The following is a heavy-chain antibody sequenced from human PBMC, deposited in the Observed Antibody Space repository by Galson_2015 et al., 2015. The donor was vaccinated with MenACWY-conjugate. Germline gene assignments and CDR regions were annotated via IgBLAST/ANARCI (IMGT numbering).Heavy chain of an antibody. CDR3: ARVFDTWYMDV. V-gene: IGHV3-33*08. Sequence: SLRLSCAASGFTFNNYWMSWVRQAPAKGLEWVALIWDDGSYKYYADSVKGRFTISRDNSKNTLYLQMNSLRAEDTAVYYCARVFDTWYMDVWGKGTTVTVSS. CDR1: GFTFNNYW. J-gene: IGHJ6*03. D-gene: IGHD3-3*01. CDR2: IWDDGSYK.